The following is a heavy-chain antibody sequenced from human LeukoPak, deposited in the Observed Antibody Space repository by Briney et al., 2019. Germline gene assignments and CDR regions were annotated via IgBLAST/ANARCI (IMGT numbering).Heavy chain of an antibody. J-gene: IGHJ4*02. CDR3: ARDSSGYYPFDY. D-gene: IGHD3-22*01. Sequence: GSSVKVSCKASGGTFSTYAISWVGQAPRKVLARMGRIIPIFGTANYAQKFQRRVTITTDESTSTAYMELSSRRSEDTAVYYCARDSSGYYPFDYWGQGTLVTVSS. V-gene: IGHV1-69*05. CDR1: GGTFSTYA. CDR2: IIPIFGTA.